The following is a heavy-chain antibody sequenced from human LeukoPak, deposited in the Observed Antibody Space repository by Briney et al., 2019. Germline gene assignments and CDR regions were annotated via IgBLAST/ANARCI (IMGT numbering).Heavy chain of an antibody. V-gene: IGHV3-30*02. Sequence: PGGSLRLSCAASGFTFSSYGMHWVRQAPGKGLEGVAFIRYDGSNKYYADSVKGRFTISRDNSKNTLYLQMNSLRAGDTAVYYCAEGKSAVDKWDAFDIWGQGTLVTVSS. J-gene: IGHJ3*02. CDR2: IRYDGSNK. D-gene: IGHD5-18*01. CDR3: AEGKSAVDKWDAFDI. CDR1: GFTFSSYG.